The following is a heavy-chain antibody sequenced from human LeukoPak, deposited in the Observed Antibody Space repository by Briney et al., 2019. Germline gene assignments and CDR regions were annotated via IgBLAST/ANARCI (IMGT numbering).Heavy chain of an antibody. CDR3: ARATAAAGRKQFDY. V-gene: IGHV4-4*02. J-gene: IGHJ4*02. Sequence: SETLSLTCAVSGGSISSSNWWSWVRQPPGKGLEWIGEIYHSGSTNYNPSLKSRVTISVDKSKNQFSLKLSSVTAADTAVYYCARATAAAGRKQFDYWGQGTLVTVSS. CDR2: IYHSGST. CDR1: GGSISSSNW. D-gene: IGHD6-13*01.